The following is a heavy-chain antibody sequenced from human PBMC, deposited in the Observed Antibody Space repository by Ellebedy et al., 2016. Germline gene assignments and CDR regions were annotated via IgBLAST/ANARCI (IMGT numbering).Heavy chain of an antibody. Sequence: SGPTLVXPTQTLTLTCTFSGFSLSTSGVGVGWIRQHTGKALEWLALIYWDDGKRYSPSLKSRLTVTKDASKNQVVLTMTNMDPVDTAAYYCAHRQMATVPAQIYYFNYWGQGTLVTVSS. CDR2: IYWDDGK. CDR3: AHRQMATVPAQIYYFNY. CDR1: GFSLSTSGVG. V-gene: IGHV2-5*02. J-gene: IGHJ4*02. D-gene: IGHD5-24*01.